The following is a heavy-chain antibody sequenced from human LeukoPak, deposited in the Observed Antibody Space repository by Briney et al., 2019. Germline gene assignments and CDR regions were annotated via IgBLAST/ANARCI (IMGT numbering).Heavy chain of an antibody. CDR2: INHSGST. Sequence: PSETLSLTCAVYGGSFSGYYWSWIRQPPGKGLEWIGEINHSGSTNYNPSLKSRVTISVDTSKNQFPLKLSSVTAADTAVYYCARHGPVVTATDAFDLWGQGTMVTVSS. CDR3: ARHGPVVTATDAFDL. V-gene: IGHV4-34*01. D-gene: IGHD2-21*02. J-gene: IGHJ3*01. CDR1: GGSFSGYY.